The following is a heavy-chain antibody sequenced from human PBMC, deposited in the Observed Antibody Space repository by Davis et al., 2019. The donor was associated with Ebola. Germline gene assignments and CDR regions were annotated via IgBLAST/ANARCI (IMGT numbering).Heavy chain of an antibody. CDR2: ISTGGTTT. J-gene: IGHJ6*04. Sequence: GESLKISCAASGFTFSDYAMSWVRQTPEKGLEWLSYISTGGTTTYYADSVKGRFTSSRDNAKNSLYLQMNSLRDDDTAVYFCARVNLWSRGWGMDVWGKGTTVTVSS. D-gene: IGHD2-21*01. V-gene: IGHV3-11*04. CDR3: ARVNLWSRGWGMDV. CDR1: GFTFSDYA.